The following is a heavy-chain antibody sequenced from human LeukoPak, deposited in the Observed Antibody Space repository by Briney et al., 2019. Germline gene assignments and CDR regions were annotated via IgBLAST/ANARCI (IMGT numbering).Heavy chain of an antibody. V-gene: IGHV3-48*01. CDR2: ISSSSSTI. CDR3: AREGPDDGGNYFDY. CDR1: GFTFSSYS. Sequence: PGGSLRLSCAASGFTFSSYSMNWVRQAPGKGLEWVSYISSSSSTIYYADSVKGRFTISRDNAKNSLYLQMNSLRAEDTAVYYCAREGPDDGGNYFDYWGQGTLVTVSS. D-gene: IGHD4-23*01. J-gene: IGHJ4*02.